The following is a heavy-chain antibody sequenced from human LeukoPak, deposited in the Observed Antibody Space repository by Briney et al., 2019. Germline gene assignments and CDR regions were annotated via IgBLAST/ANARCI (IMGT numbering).Heavy chain of an antibody. CDR3: LGERHYDPAPAFDI. J-gene: IGHJ3*02. CDR1: GYTLTELS. D-gene: IGHD3-22*01. Sequence: ASVKVSCKVSGYTLTELSMHWVRQAPGKGLEWMGGFDPEDGETIYAQKFQGRVTMTEDTSTDTAYMELSSLRSEDTAVYYCLGERHYDPAPAFDIWGQGTMVTVPS. CDR2: FDPEDGET. V-gene: IGHV1-24*01.